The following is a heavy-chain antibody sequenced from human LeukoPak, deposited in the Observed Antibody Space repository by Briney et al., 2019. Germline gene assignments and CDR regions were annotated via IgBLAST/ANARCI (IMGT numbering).Heavy chain of an antibody. D-gene: IGHD3-22*01. Sequence: SETLSLTCAVSGGSISSNHWWTWVRQPPGKGLEWIGEIYHSGSTNQNPSLKSRLTISVDKSKNQFSLKLSSVTAADTAVYYCARDDPYYDSSGSLDYWGQGTLVTVSS. CDR2: IYHSGST. CDR3: ARDDPYYDSSGSLDY. V-gene: IGHV4-4*02. J-gene: IGHJ4*02. CDR1: GGSISSNHW.